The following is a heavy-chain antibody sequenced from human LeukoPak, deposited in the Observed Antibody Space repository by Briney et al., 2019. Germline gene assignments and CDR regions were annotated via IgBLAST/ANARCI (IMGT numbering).Heavy chain of an antibody. Sequence: GGSLRLSCAASGFTFSSYWMSWVRQAPRKGLEWVSGISNNGVNRNYADSVKGRFTISRDNSKNTLYLQMNSLRAEDTAVYYCAKGEFGRGWPNWGQGTLVTVSS. V-gene: IGHV3-23*01. CDR1: GFTFSSYW. D-gene: IGHD6-19*01. CDR3: AKGEFGRGWPN. J-gene: IGHJ4*02. CDR2: ISNNGVNR.